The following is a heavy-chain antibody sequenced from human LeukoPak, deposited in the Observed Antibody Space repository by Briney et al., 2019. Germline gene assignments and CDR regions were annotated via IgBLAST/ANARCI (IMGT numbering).Heavy chain of an antibody. J-gene: IGHJ4*02. CDR3: ARDVSSTSNWEFDY. Sequence: GASVMVSCKTSGYTFADYFIHWVRQAPGQGLEWMGRINANSGGTYYEQKFQGRVTMTRDTSISTAYVEVNWLISDDTAIYYCARDVSSTSNWEFDYWGQGTLVTVSS. CDR2: INANSGGT. V-gene: IGHV1-2*06. CDR1: GYTFADYF. D-gene: IGHD1-26*01.